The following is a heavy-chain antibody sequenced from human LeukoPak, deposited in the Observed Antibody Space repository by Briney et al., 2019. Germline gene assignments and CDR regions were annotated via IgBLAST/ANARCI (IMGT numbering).Heavy chain of an antibody. CDR3: AKGRNYYGSGSYKYYFDY. D-gene: IGHD3-10*01. V-gene: IGHV3-23*01. J-gene: IGHJ4*02. Sequence: PGGSLRLSCAASGFTFSSYAMSWVRQAPGKGLEWVSAISGSGGSTYYADSVKGRFTISRDNSKNTPYLQMNSLRAEDTAVYYCAKGRNYYGSGSYKYYFDYWGQGTLVTVSS. CDR2: ISGSGGST. CDR1: GFTFSSYA.